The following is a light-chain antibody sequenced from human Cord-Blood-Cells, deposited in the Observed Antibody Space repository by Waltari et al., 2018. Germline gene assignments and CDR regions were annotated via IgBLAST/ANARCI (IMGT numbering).Light chain of an antibody. CDR2: AAS. J-gene: IGKJ4*01. CDR1: QSISSY. Sequence: DIQMTQSPSSLSASVGDRVTITCRASQSISSYLNWYQQKPGKAPKLLIYAASSLQSGVPSRFSGRRSGTDFTLTISSLQPEDFATYYCQQSYSTPLTVGGGTKVEIK. V-gene: IGKV1-39*01. CDR3: QQSYSTPLT.